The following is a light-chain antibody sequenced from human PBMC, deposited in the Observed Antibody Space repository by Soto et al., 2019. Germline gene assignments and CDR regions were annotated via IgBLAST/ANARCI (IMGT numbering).Light chain of an antibody. Sequence: QAVVTQPPSVSGAPGQRVTISCAGSGSNIGSNYDVHWYQQFPGTAPKLVIYGNNNRPSGVPDRFSGSRSGTSGSLAITGLQAEDEADYYCQSYDRSLSGVVFGGGTKLTVL. V-gene: IGLV1-40*01. CDR2: GNN. CDR1: GSNIGSNYD. J-gene: IGLJ2*01. CDR3: QSYDRSLSGVV.